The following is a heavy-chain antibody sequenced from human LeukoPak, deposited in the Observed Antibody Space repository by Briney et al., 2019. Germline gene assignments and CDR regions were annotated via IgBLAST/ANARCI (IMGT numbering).Heavy chain of an antibody. Sequence: GGSLRLSCVGSGFTFRSHWVNWVRHAPGKGLEWVSSIKASDNYIYYAASVAGRFTISTDAAQNSLYLQMDSLRAEDTATYYCARSRSMSKNDKNLRYWGQGTLVTVSS. CDR1: GFTFRSHW. J-gene: IGHJ4*02. D-gene: IGHD1-26*01. CDR2: IKASDNYI. V-gene: IGHV3-21*01. CDR3: ARSRSMSKNDKNLRY.